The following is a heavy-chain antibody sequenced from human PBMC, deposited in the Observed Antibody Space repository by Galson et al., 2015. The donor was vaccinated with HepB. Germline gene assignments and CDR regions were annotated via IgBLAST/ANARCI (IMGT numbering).Heavy chain of an antibody. D-gene: IGHD3-10*01. Sequence: SLRLSCAASGFTFSSYWMHWVRQAPGKGLVWVSRTNSEGSSTSYADSVKGRFTISRDNAKNTLYLQMNSLRAEDTAVYYCARACCGSGSPDYWGQGTLVTVSS. CDR3: ARACCGSGSPDY. CDR2: TNSEGSST. V-gene: IGHV3-74*01. J-gene: IGHJ4*02. CDR1: GFTFSSYW.